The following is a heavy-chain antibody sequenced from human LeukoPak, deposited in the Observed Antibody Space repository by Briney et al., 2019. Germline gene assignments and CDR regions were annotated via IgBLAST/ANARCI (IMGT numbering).Heavy chain of an antibody. Sequence: GGSLGLSCAASGFTLSTYTVHWVRQAPGKGLEYVALISYDGNSKYCADSVKGRFTISRDNPKNTLDLQMNSLRVEDTAVYYCARNESEWELLSPFDQWGQGTLVTVSS. CDR1: GFTLSTYT. J-gene: IGHJ4*02. CDR2: ISYDGNSK. D-gene: IGHD1-26*01. CDR3: ARNESEWELLSPFDQ. V-gene: IGHV3-30-3*01.